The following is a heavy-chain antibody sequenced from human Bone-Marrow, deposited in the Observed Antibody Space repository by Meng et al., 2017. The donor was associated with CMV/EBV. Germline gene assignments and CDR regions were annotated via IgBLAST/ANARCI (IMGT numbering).Heavy chain of an antibody. V-gene: IGHV4-34*01. J-gene: IGHJ6*02. CDR1: GGSFSGYY. CDR2: INHSEST. CDR3: ARYSLLAARLYYYYYGMDV. Sequence: GSLRLSCAVYGGSFSGYYWSWIRQPPGKGLEWIGEINHSESTNYNPSLKSRVTISVDTSKNQFSLKLSSVTAADTAVYYCARYSLLAARLYYYYYGMDVWGQGTTVTVSS. D-gene: IGHD6-6*01.